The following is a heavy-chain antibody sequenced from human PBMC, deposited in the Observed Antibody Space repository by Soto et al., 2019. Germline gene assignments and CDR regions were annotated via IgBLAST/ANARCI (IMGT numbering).Heavy chain of an antibody. CDR3: ARPDDSSGYPPFDY. V-gene: IGHV3-33*01. D-gene: IGHD3-22*01. CDR2: IWYDGSNK. Sequence: QVQLVESGGGVVQPGRSLRLSCAASGFTFSSYGMHWVRQAPGKGLEWVAVIWYDGSNKYYADSVKGRFTISRDNSKNTLYLQMNSLRAEDTAVYYCARPDDSSGYPPFDYWGHGTLVTVSS. J-gene: IGHJ4*01. CDR1: GFTFSSYG.